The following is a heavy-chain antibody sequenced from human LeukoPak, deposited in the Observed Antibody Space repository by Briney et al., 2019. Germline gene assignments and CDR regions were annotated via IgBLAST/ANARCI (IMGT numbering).Heavy chain of an antibody. CDR1: GGSFGGYY. CDR2: INHSGST. V-gene: IGHV4-34*01. D-gene: IGHD3-10*01. J-gene: IGHJ4*02. CDR3: ARGYGSGSFGRY. Sequence: PSETLSLTCAVYGGSFGGYYWSWIRQPPGEGLEWIGEINHSGSTNYNPSLKSRVTISVDTSKNQFSLKLSSVTAADTAVYYCARGYGSGSFGRYWGQGTLVTVSS.